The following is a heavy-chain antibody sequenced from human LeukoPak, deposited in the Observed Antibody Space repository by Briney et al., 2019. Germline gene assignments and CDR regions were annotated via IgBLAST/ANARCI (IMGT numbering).Heavy chain of an antibody. CDR3: AREGSGYSTNFDY. CDR2: IHYRGTT. Sequence: SETLSLTCTVSGGSISSSGHYWGWIRQSPGKGLEWIGSIHYRGTTYYNPSLLSQGTISVDTSKNQFSLKLNSVTAADTAVYFCAREGSGYSTNFDYWGQGTLVTVSS. J-gene: IGHJ4*02. CDR1: GGSISSSGHY. D-gene: IGHD3-3*01. V-gene: IGHV4-39*07.